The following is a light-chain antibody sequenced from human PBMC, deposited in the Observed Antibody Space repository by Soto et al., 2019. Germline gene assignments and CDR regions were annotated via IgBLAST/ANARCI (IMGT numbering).Light chain of an antibody. CDR3: GLYTDGSTNV. V-gene: IGLV2-18*01. Sequence: QPALTQPPPGYGSPGQSDTIPCTGTRSAPASHSRVCWYQRPQVNGQLLVIYDVSNRPSGIHDRFSGSKSTNTASPTISQLQAEDEAEHSRGLYTDGSTNVFGTGSKGTVL. J-gene: IGLJ1*01. CDR1: RSAPASHSR. CDR2: DVS.